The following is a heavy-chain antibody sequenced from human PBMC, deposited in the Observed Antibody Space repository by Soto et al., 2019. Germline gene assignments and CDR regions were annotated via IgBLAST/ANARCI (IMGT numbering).Heavy chain of an antibody. V-gene: IGHV3-53*02. D-gene: IGHD6-19*01. Sequence: EVQLVETGGGLTQPGGSLKLSCSASGFVVSDNYMTWVRQAPGKGLQWVSVIYNTGNTYYADSVKGRFTVSRDSSRNALVLQMNNLTTDDTAVYYCATETHGYSNGWPIWGQGTRVTVSS. J-gene: IGHJ3*02. CDR3: ATETHGYSNGWPI. CDR1: GFVVSDNY. CDR2: IYNTGNT.